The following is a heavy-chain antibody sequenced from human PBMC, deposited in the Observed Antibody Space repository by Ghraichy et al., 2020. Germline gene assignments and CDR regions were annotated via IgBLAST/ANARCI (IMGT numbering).Heavy chain of an antibody. Sequence: VKVSCKASGYTFTSYYMHWVRQAPGQGLEWMGIINPSGGSTSYAQKFQGRVTMTRDTSTSTVYMELSSLRSEDTAVYYCARDVVRTTVTKDVPLQGLNSNHQPDMNAWCQETTDT. V-gene: IGHV1-46*01. CDR1: GYTFTSYY. D-gene: IGHD4-17*01. J-gene: IGHJ6*02. CDR2: INPSGGST. CDR3: ARDVVRTTVTKDVPLQGLNSNHQPDMNA.